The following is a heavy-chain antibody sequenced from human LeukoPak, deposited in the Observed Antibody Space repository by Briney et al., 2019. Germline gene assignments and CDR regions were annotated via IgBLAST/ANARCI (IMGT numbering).Heavy chain of an antibody. CDR1: GGSISSYY. D-gene: IGHD3-10*01. Sequence: PSETLSLTCTVSGGSISSYYWSWIRQPPGKGLEWIGYIYYSGSTNFNPSLKSRVTISLDTSKNQFSLKLSSVTAADTAVYYCARQEEGYYGSGGIYYFDYWGQGTLVTVSS. V-gene: IGHV4-59*08. CDR2: IYYSGST. J-gene: IGHJ4*02. CDR3: ARQEEGYYGSGGIYYFDY.